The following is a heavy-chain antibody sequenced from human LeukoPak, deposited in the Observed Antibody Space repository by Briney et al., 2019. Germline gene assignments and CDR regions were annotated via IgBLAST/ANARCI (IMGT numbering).Heavy chain of an antibody. V-gene: IGHV1-69*13. CDR1: GGTFSSYA. CDR3: ATYDSSGYYAFDI. CDR2: IIPIFGTA. D-gene: IGHD3-22*01. J-gene: IGHJ3*02. Sequence: SVKVSCKASGGTFSSYAISWVRQAPGQGLEWMGGIIPIFGTANYAQKFQGRVTITADESTSTAYMELSSLRSEDTAVYYCATYDSSGYYAFDIWGQGTMVTVSS.